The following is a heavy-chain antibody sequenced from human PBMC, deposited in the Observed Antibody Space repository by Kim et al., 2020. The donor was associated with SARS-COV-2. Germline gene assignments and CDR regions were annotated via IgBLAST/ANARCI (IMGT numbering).Heavy chain of an antibody. J-gene: IGHJ6*02. Sequence: VTGRFPISRDNSKNTLYLQMNSLRAEDTAVYYCAKEFIAANTYYYYGMDVWGQGTTVTVSS. V-gene: IGHV3-23*01. CDR3: AKEFIAANTYYYYGMDV. D-gene: IGHD6-13*01.